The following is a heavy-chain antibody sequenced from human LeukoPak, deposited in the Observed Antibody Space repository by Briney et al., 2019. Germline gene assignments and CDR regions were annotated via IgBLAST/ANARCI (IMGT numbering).Heavy chain of an antibody. Sequence: GASVKVSCKASGYTFTGYYTHWVRQAPGQGLEWMGWINPNSGGTNYAQKFQGRVTMTRDTSISTAYMELSRLRSDDTAVYYCATHSYYYGSGSYYNLDYWGQGTLVTVSS. V-gene: IGHV1-2*02. CDR2: INPNSGGT. CDR1: GYTFTGYY. D-gene: IGHD3-10*01. J-gene: IGHJ4*02. CDR3: ATHSYYYGSGSYYNLDY.